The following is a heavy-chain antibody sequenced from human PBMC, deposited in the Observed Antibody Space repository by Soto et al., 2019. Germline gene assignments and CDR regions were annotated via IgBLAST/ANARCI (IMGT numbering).Heavy chain of an antibody. CDR3: VGLGQPAADPFDY. CDR1: GGSFSGYS. D-gene: IGHD6-13*01. V-gene: IGHV4-34*01. J-gene: IGHJ4*02. Sequence: QVQLQQWGAGLLKPSETLSLTCAVFGGSFSGYSWSWIRQSPGKGLEWIGEINRSGSTNYNPSLKSRVAISVDTSKSQFSLKLSSVTASDTAVYYCVGLGQPAADPFDYWGQGTLVTVSS. CDR2: INRSGST.